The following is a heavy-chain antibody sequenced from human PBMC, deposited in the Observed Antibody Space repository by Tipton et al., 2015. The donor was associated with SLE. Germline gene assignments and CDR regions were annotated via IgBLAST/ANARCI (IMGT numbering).Heavy chain of an antibody. J-gene: IGHJ1*01. CDR3: ARGGYCSGGSCYFAEYFQH. CDR1: GGSFSGYY. Sequence: TLSLTCAVYGGSFSGYYWSWMRQPPGKGLEWIGEINHSGSTNYNPSLKSRVTISVDTSKNQFSLKLSSVTAADTAVYYCARGGYCSGGSCYFAEYFQHWGQGTLVTVSS. D-gene: IGHD2-15*01. V-gene: IGHV4-34*01. CDR2: INHSGST.